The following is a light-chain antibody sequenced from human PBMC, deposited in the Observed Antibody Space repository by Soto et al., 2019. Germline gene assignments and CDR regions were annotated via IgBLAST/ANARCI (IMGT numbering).Light chain of an antibody. CDR2: ETS. CDR3: QQYHTLPPIT. J-gene: IGKJ5*01. V-gene: IGKV3-15*01. Sequence: DIEMTKYPDTASESHGEGAELSCRASQSVGSRVAWYQQKFGRPPRLLIYETSTRANGIPARFSGSGSGTDFTLSISSLQPGDVGIYSCQQYHTLPPITFGEGARLEI. CDR1: QSVGSR.